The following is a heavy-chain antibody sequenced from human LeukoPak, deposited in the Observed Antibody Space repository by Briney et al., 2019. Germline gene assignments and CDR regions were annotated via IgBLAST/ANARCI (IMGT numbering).Heavy chain of an antibody. CDR3: ARGYYYDSSGYPDALDI. CDR1: GGSISSGGYS. V-gene: IGHV4-30-2*01. Sequence: SQTLSLTCAVSGGSISSGGYSWSWIRQPPGKGLEWIGYIYHSGSTYYNPSLKSRVTIPVDRSKNQFSLKLSSVTAADTAVYYCARGYYYDSSGYPDALDIWGQGTMVTVSS. CDR2: IYHSGST. D-gene: IGHD3-22*01. J-gene: IGHJ3*02.